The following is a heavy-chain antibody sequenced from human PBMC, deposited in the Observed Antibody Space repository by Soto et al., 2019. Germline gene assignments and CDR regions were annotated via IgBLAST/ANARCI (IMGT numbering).Heavy chain of an antibody. J-gene: IGHJ3*02. CDR2: IYYSGST. V-gene: IGHV4-39*01. D-gene: IGHD5-12*01. CDR1: GGSISSSSYY. Sequence: SETLSLTCTVSGGSISSSSYYWGWIRQPPGKGLEGIGSIYYSGSTYYNPSLKSRVTISVDTSKNQFSRKLGSVAAADTAVYYCARLGRDGYNAFDIWGQGTMVTVSS. CDR3: ARLGRDGYNAFDI.